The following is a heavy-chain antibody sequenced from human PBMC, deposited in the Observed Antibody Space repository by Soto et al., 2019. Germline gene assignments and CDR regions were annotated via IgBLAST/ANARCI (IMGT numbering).Heavy chain of an antibody. V-gene: IGHV4-34*01. CDR3: ARGSKEVVVPAAILSWFDP. CDR1: GGYFSGYY. J-gene: IGHJ5*02. D-gene: IGHD2-2*02. CDR2: INHSGST. Sequence: SETRSHTCAVYGGYFSGYYWSWIRQTPGKGLEWIGEINHSGSTNYNPSLKSRVTISVDTSKNQFSLKLSSVTAADTAVYYCARGSKEVVVPAAILSWFDPWGQGTLVT.